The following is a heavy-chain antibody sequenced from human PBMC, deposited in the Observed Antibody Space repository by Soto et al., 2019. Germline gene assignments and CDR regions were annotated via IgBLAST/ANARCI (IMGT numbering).Heavy chain of an antibody. Sequence: QVQLQVSGPGLVKASETLSLTCTVSSGSISSYYWSWIRQPAGKGLEWIGRIYTSGSTLYNPSLKSRVTMSVDTPNNQFSLKLSSVTAADTAVYYCAGGAAADCFDYWGQGTLVTVSA. J-gene: IGHJ4*02. CDR1: SGSISSYY. D-gene: IGHD6-13*01. V-gene: IGHV4-4*07. CDR3: AGGAAADCFDY. CDR2: IYTSGST.